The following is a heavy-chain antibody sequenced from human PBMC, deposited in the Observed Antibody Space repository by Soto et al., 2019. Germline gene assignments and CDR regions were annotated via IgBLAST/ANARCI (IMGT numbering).Heavy chain of an antibody. CDR1: GFTFSSYS. D-gene: IGHD1-26*01. J-gene: IGHJ4*02. V-gene: IGHV3-21*01. CDR3: ARPGSYFGDPDY. CDR2: ISSSSSYI. Sequence: EVQLVESGGGLVKPGGSLRLSCAASGFTFSSYSINWVRQAPGKGLEWVSSISSSSSYIYYADSVKGRFTISRDNAKNSLYLQMNSLRAEDTAVYYCARPGSYFGDPDYWGQGTLVTVSS.